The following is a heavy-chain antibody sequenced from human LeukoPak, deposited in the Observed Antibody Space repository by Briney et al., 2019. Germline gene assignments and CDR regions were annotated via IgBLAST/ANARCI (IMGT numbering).Heavy chain of an antibody. J-gene: IGHJ4*02. D-gene: IGHD1-1*01. CDR2: MNPNSGNT. CDR1: GYTFTSYG. CDR3: ATESFDS. Sequence: ASVKVSCKASGYTFTSYGISWVRQAPGQGLEWVGWMNPNSGNTGYAQKFQGRVTITRNTSISTAYMELSSLRSEDTAVYYCATESFDSWGQGTLVTVSS. V-gene: IGHV1-8*03.